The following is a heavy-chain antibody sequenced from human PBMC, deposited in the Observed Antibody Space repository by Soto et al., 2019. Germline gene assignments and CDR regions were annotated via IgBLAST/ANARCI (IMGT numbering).Heavy chain of an antibody. CDR3: ARSAGWRQVGGYKYGLDV. Sequence: QEYLVESGGGLVKPGGSLRLSCARSGFTVSDHYLTWIRQAPGRGLEWIASISGSGSFTNYADSVKDRFIISRDIAQTSMYLQRNRLRDEETAVYYCARSAGWRQVGGYKYGLDVWGQGTAVTVSS. V-gene: IGHV3-11*06. CDR1: GFTVSDHY. CDR2: ISGSGSFT. D-gene: IGHD3-22*01. J-gene: IGHJ6*02.